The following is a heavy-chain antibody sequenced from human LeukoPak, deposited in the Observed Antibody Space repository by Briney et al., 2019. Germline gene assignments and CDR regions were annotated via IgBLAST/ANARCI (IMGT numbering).Heavy chain of an antibody. CDR1: GGSFSGYY. J-gene: IGHJ5*02. Sequence: SETLSLTCAVYGGSFSGYYWSWIRQPPGKGLEWIGEINHSGSTNYNPSLKSRVTISVDTSKNQFSLKLSSVTAADTAVYYCARSPLRYYYDSSGYRNWFDPWGQGTLVTVSS. CDR3: ARSPLRYYYDSSGYRNWFDP. CDR2: INHSGST. V-gene: IGHV4-34*01. D-gene: IGHD3-22*01.